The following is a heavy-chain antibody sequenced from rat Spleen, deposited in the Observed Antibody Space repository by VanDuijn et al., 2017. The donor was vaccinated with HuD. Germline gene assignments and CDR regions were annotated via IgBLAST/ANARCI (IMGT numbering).Heavy chain of an antibody. CDR1: GLSLTTYS. V-gene: IGHV2-6*01. J-gene: IGHJ4*01. D-gene: IGHD3-1*01. CDR2: ISSGGST. CDR3: ARSLPIMDA. Sequence: QVQLKESGPGLVQPSQTLSLTCTVSGLSLTTYSVSWVRQPPGKGLEWIAAISSGGSTYFNSALKSRLSISRDTSKSQVFLKMNSLQTEDTAMYFCARSLPIMDAWGQGASVTVSS.